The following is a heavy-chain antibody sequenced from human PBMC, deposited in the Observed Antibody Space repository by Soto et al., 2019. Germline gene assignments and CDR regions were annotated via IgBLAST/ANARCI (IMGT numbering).Heavy chain of an antibody. CDR3: ARDSSDTAMEYYFDY. V-gene: IGHV3-30-3*01. CDR1: GFTFSSYA. J-gene: IGHJ4*02. Sequence: VGSLRLSCAASGFTFSSYAMHWVRQAPGKGLEWVAVISYDGSNKYYADSVKGRFTISRDNSKNTLYLQMNSLRAEDTAVYYCARDSSDTAMEYYFDYWGQGTLVTVSS. CDR2: ISYDGSNK. D-gene: IGHD5-18*01.